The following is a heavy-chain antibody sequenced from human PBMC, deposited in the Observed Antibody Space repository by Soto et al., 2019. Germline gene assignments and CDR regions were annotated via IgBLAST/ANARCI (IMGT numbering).Heavy chain of an antibody. Sequence: GGSLRLSCAAPGFTFSSYAMSWVRQAPGKGLEWVSAISGSGGSTYYADSVKGRFTISRDNSKNTLYLQMNSLRAEDTAVYYCAKDKAMVRGVSCMDVWGQGTTVTVPS. D-gene: IGHD3-10*01. CDR3: AKDKAMVRGVSCMDV. V-gene: IGHV3-23*01. J-gene: IGHJ6*02. CDR2: ISGSGGST. CDR1: GFTFSSYA.